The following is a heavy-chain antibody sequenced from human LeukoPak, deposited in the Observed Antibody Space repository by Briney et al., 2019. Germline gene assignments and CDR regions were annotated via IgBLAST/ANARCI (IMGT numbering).Heavy chain of an antibody. V-gene: IGHV3-15*01. CDR1: GITFSNAW. Sequence: GGSQTLSCAASGITFSNAWMTWVRQAPGKGLEWVGRIYRSSNGETRDYGAHLKGRFTMSRDDSKNTLYLQMNSLKTEDTAVYYCTTYSSRSRPFWGQGTGDTVSS. J-gene: IGHJ4*02. CDR2: IYRSSNGETR. D-gene: IGHD6-19*01. CDR3: TTYSSRSRPF.